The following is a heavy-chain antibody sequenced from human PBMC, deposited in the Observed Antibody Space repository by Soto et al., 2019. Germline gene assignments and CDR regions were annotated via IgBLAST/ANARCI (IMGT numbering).Heavy chain of an antibody. CDR2: IIPIFGTA. J-gene: IGHJ6*02. CDR1: GGTFSSYA. CDR3: ASPPSSNRYYYGMDV. Sequence: QVQLVQSGAEVKKPGSSVKVSCKASGGTFSSYAISWVRQAPGQGLEWMGGIIPIFGTANYAQKFQGRVTINADESTSTAYMELSSMSSEDTAVYYCASPPSSNRYYYGMDVWGQGTTITVSS. V-gene: IGHV1-69*12. D-gene: IGHD4-4*01.